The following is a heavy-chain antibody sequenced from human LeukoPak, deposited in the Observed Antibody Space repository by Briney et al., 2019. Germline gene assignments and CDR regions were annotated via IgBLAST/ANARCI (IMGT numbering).Heavy chain of an antibody. J-gene: IGHJ4*02. CDR1: GFTFSSYG. D-gene: IGHD4-17*01. V-gene: IGHV3-30*03. CDR3: ARTPYGDYDY. Sequence: GGSLRLSCAASGFTFSSYGMHWVRQSPGRGLEWVSFISFDGSNEFYADSLKGRFTISRDNSKDTLYLQMDSLRAEDTAVYYCARTPYGDYDYWGQGTLVTVSS. CDR2: ISFDGSNE.